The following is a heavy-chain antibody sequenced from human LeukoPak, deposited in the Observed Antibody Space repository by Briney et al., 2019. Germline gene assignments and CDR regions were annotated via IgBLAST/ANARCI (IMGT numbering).Heavy chain of an antibody. V-gene: IGHV4-39*01. Sequence: SETLSLTCTVSGGSISSSFNYWAWIRQPPGKGLEWIGSINESGSAYYNPSLKSRITMSVDTSENQFSLKLTSVTAADTAVYYCARMSVDHTFDFWGQGTKVTVSS. CDR1: GGSISSSFNY. CDR3: ARMSVDHTFDF. CDR2: INESGSA. J-gene: IGHJ3*01. D-gene: IGHD6-19*01.